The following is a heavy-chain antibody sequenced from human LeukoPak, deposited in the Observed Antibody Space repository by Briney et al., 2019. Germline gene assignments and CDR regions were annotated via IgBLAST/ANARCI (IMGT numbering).Heavy chain of an antibody. CDR1: GLTFSRNW. CDR3: ARVVYCTRTSCPLDS. CDR2: INGDGSGT. D-gene: IGHD2-2*01. V-gene: IGHV3-74*01. J-gene: IGHJ4*02. Sequence: GGSLRLSCAASGLTFSRNWMHWVRQGPGKGLVWVSRINGDGSGTNYADSVKGRFTISTDNAKNTLFLQMNSLRAEDTAVYYCARVVYCTRTSCPLDSWGQGTLVTVSP.